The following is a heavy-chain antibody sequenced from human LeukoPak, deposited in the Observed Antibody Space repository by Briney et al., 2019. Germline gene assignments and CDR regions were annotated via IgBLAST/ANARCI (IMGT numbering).Heavy chain of an antibody. D-gene: IGHD6-13*01. V-gene: IGHV4-38-2*02. CDR3: ARDRSRIYDFEY. CDR1: GYSISSGYY. Sequence: KSSETLSLACTVSGYSISSGYYWGWIRQPPGKGLEWIGSIYHSGSTYYNPSLKSRVTISVDTSKNQFSLKLSSVTAADTAVYYCARDRSRIYDFEYWGQGTLVTVSS. J-gene: IGHJ4*02. CDR2: IYHSGST.